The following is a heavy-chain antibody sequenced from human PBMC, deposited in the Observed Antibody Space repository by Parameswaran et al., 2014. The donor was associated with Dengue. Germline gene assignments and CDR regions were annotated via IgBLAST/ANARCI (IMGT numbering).Heavy chain of an antibody. V-gene: IGHV3-48*03. CDR3: AAVGAMVY. CDR2: ISSSGSTK. Sequence: WIRQPQEGLEWVSYISSSGSTKYYTDSVKGRFTISRDNARNSLYLQMNSLRAEDRAVYYCAAVGAMVYWGQGTLVTVSS. J-gene: IGHJ4*02. D-gene: IGHD1-26*01.